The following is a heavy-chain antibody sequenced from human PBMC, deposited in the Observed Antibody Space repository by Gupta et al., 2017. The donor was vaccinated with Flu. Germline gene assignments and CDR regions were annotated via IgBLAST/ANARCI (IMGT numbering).Heavy chain of an antibody. CDR3: ATHQFYFDY. CDR2: ISAGGEST. CDR1: GFTFISYA. J-gene: IGHJ4*02. Sequence: SGFTFISYAMTWVRQAPGKGLEWVSGISAGGESTYYADSVKGRLTISRDNSKNTLYLQMNSLRAEDTAVYFCATHQFYFDYWGQGTLLTVSS. V-gene: IGHV3-23*01.